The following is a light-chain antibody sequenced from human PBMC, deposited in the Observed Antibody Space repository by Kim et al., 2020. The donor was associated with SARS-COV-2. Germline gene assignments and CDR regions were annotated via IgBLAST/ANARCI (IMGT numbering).Light chain of an antibody. CDR2: KDS. Sequence: VSPRQTARITCSGDALPKQYAYWYQQKPGQAPVLVIYKDSERPSGIPERFSGSSSGTTVTLTISGVQAEDEADYYCQSADSSGIWVFGGGTQLTVL. J-gene: IGLJ3*02. CDR3: QSADSSGIWV. CDR1: ALPKQY. V-gene: IGLV3-25*03.